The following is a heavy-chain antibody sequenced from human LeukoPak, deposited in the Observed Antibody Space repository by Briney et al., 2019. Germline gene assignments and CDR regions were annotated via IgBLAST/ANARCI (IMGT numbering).Heavy chain of an antibody. CDR2: FDREDGES. Sequence: GASVKVSCKVSGYTLTGFSMYWVRQAPGKGLEWMGGFDREDGESMYAQKFQGRVTMTEDTSIDTGYMELSSLRSEDTAVYYCATDLSVAGPVNLDFWGQGTLVTVSS. D-gene: IGHD6-19*01. V-gene: IGHV1-24*01. CDR1: GYTLTGFS. J-gene: IGHJ4*02. CDR3: ATDLSVAGPVNLDF.